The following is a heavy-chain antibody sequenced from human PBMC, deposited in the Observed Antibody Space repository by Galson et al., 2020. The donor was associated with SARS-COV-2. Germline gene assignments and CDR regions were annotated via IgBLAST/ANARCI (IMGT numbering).Heavy chain of an antibody. CDR2: FDPEDGET. J-gene: IGHJ6*02. CDR1: GYTLTVLS. CDR3: ATSTPITMIVVVITEAVDYYYGMDV. D-gene: IGHD3-22*01. V-gene: IGHV1-24*01. Sequence: ASVKVSCKVSGYTLTVLSMHWVRQAPGKGLEWMGGFDPEDGETIYAQKFQGRVTMTEDTSTDTAYMELSSLRSEDTAVYYCATSTPITMIVVVITEAVDYYYGMDVWGQGTTVTVSS.